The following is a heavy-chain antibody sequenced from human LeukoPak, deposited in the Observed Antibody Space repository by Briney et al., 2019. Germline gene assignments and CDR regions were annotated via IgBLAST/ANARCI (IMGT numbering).Heavy chain of an antibody. CDR1: GGSISSGGYY. J-gene: IGHJ4*02. CDR3: ARGEGPKSYFDY. Sequence: PSQTLSLTCTVSGGSISSGGYYWSWIRQHPGKGLEWIGYIYYSGSTYYNPSLKSRVTISVDTSKNQFSLKLSSVTAADTAVYYCARGEGPKSYFDYWGQGTLVTVSS. CDR2: IYYSGST. V-gene: IGHV4-31*03.